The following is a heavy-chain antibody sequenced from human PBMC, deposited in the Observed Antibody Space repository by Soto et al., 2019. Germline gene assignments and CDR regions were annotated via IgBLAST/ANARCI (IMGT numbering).Heavy chain of an antibody. J-gene: IGHJ4*02. Sequence: GGSLRLSCAASGFTFSSYAMSWVRQAPGKGLEWVSAISGSGGSTYYADSVKGRFTISRDNSKNTLYLQMNSLKAEDTAVYYCAKETYYYDSSGYYPFDYWGQGTLVTVSS. CDR3: AKETYYYDSSGYYPFDY. V-gene: IGHV3-23*01. D-gene: IGHD3-22*01. CDR1: GFTFSSYA. CDR2: ISGSGGST.